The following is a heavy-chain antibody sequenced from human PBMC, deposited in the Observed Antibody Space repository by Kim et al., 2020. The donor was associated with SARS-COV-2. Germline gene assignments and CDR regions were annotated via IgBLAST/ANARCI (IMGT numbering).Heavy chain of an antibody. CDR1: AFTFSHFA. CDR2: VSNDGVNT. J-gene: IGHJ4*02. D-gene: IGHD3-10*01. V-gene: IGHV3-64D*09. Sequence: GGSLRLSCSASAFTFSHFAMHWVRQTRGKGLEYVSAVSNDGVNTYYSDSVKGRFTISRDNSKNTLYLQMSSLRVEDTAVYFCVKGSTPGTYYYTNWGQGTLVIVSS. CDR3: VKGSTPGTYYYTN.